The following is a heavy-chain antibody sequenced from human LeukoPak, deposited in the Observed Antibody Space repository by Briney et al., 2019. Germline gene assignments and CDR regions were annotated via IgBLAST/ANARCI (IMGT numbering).Heavy chain of an antibody. CDR2: ISYDGSNK. V-gene: IGHV3-30-3*01. J-gene: IGHJ3*02. Sequence: GRSLRLSCAASGFTFSSYAMHWVRQAPGKGLEWVAVISYDGSNKYYADSVKGRFTISRDNSKNTLYLQMNSLRAEDTAVYYCARDGRDAYDSSGYYGWGAFDIWGQGTMVTVSS. CDR1: GFTFSSYA. D-gene: IGHD3-22*01. CDR3: ARDGRDAYDSSGYYGWGAFDI.